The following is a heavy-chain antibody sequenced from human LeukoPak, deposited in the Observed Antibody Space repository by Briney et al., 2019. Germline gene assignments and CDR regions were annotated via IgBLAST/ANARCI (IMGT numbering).Heavy chain of an antibody. CDR3: ARDRLQLQS. D-gene: IGHD5-24*01. J-gene: IGHJ5*02. V-gene: IGHV4-61*01. CDR2: IYYTGNT. CDR1: NYSISSGYY. Sequence: SETLSLTCTVSNYSISSGYYWAWIRQPPGKGLEWIGYIYYTGNTNYNPSLKSRVTISVDTSKNQFSLKLSSVTAADTAVYYCARDRLQLQSWGQGTLVTVSS.